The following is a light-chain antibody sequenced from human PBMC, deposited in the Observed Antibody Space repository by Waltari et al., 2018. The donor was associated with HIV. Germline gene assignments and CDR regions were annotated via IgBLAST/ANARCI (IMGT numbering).Light chain of an antibody. Sequence: DIVMTQSPDSLTVSLGERATINCKSNQTLFYSSNNKYYLAWYQQKPRQPPKLLIDWASSRESGVPERCIGSGSVTNFSLTITSLQAEDVAIYYCQQYFNTPYTFGRGTKVEI. J-gene: IGKJ2*01. CDR1: QTLFYSSNNKYY. CDR3: QQYFNTPYT. CDR2: WAS. V-gene: IGKV4-1*01.